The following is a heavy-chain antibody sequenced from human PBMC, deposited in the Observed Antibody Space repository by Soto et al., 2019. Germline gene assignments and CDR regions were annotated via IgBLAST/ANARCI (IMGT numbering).Heavy chain of an antibody. Sequence: PGGSLRLSCAASGFTFATYTMNWVRQAPGKGLEWVSGIYGSGDSTFYADSVKGRFTISRDNSKNTLYLQMNSLRAEDTAVYYCAKDALPDGYCDFDYWGQVTLVNDSS. D-gene: IGHD5-12*01. CDR1: GFTFATYT. J-gene: IGHJ4*02. CDR2: IYGSGDST. CDR3: AKDALPDGYCDFDY. V-gene: IGHV3-23*01.